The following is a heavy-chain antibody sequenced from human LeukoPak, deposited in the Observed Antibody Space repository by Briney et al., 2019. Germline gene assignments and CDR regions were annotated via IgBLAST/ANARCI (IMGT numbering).Heavy chain of an antibody. D-gene: IGHD6-13*01. Sequence: GGSLRLSCAASAFTVSRNYMSWVRQAPGKGLEWVSVIYSGGSTYYADSVKGRFTISRDNSKNTLYLQMNSLRAEDTAVYYCAREPGIAAAGVDYWGQGTLVTVSS. V-gene: IGHV3-66*01. J-gene: IGHJ4*02. CDR1: AFTVSRNY. CDR2: IYSGGST. CDR3: AREPGIAAAGVDY.